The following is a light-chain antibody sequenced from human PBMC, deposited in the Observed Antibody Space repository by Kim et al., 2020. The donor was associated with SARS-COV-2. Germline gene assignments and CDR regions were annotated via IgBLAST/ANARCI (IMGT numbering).Light chain of an antibody. CDR2: NNN. V-gene: IGLV1-44*01. CDR1: NSDIGTKT. Sequence: QSVLTQSPSASGTPGQRVTISCSGSNSDIGTKTINWYQRLPGTAPKLLIYNNNQLPSGVPDRFSGSKSGTSASLAISGLQSDDEADYYCAAWDDSLNGPVFGGGTQLTVL. J-gene: IGLJ2*01. CDR3: AAWDDSLNGPV.